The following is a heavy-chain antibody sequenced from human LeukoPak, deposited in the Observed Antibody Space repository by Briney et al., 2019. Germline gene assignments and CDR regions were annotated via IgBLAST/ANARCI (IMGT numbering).Heavy chain of an antibody. V-gene: IGHV4-61*01. CDR1: GGSVSSGSYY. CDR3: ARGAPYPCYGMDV. Sequence: PSETLSLTCTVSGGSVSSGSYYWSWIRQPPGTGLEWIGYIYYSGSTNYNPSLKSRVTISVDTSKNQFSLKLSSVTAADTAVYYCARGAPYPCYGMDVWGQGTTVTVSS. CDR2: IYYSGST. J-gene: IGHJ6*02. D-gene: IGHD2-21*01.